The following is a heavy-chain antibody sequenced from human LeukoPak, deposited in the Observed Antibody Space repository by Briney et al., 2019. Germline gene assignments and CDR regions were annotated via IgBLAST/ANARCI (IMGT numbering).Heavy chain of an antibody. CDR3: ARGFYYGMDV. J-gene: IGHJ6*02. V-gene: IGHV3-33*01. Sequence: GGSLRLSCVASGFTFSNYGMQWVRQAPGKGLEWVTVITGDGRTKFYADSVKGRFTISRDNSRNTLYLQMNSLRAEDTAVYYCARGFYYGMDVWGQGTTVTVSS. CDR1: GFTFSNYG. CDR2: ITGDGRTK.